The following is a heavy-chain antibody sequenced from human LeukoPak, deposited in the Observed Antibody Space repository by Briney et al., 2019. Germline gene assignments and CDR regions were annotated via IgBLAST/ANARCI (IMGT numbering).Heavy chain of an antibody. CDR3: TKERGSY. V-gene: IGHV3-48*03. J-gene: IGHJ4*02. CDR2: ISSSADTI. CDR1: GFIFSSDE. Sequence: GGSLRLSCAASGFIFSSDEMTWVRQAPGKGLESVSFISSSADTILYADSVKGRFTISRDNGKNALYLQMNSLRAEDAAVYYCTKERGSYWGQGTLVTVSS.